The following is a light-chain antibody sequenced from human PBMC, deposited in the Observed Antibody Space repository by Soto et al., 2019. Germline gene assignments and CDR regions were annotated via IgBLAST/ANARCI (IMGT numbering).Light chain of an antibody. V-gene: IGKV3-11*01. CDR3: KQRSNWPLT. Sequence: EIVLTQSPATLSLSPGERATLSCRASQSVSSYLAWYQQKPGQAPRLLIYDASNRATGIPARFSGSGSGTAFTLTISSLEPEDFAVYYCKQRSNWPLTFGGGNKVEIK. CDR2: DAS. J-gene: IGKJ4*01. CDR1: QSVSSY.